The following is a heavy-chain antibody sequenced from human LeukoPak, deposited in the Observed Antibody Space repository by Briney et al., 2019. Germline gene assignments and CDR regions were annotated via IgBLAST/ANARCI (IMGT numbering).Heavy chain of an antibody. J-gene: IGHJ4*02. Sequence: GKSLILSCAASGFAFSTYNMHWVRQAPGKGLEWVAVISSDGRNENYADSVRGRFTISRDNSKNTLYLQTNTLRPEDTAVYYCAREKYCTVYDCLHGRFYFNSWGQGTLVAVSS. CDR1: GFAFSTYN. CDR2: ISSDGRNE. CDR3: AREKYCTVYDCLHGRFYFNS. V-gene: IGHV3-30*04. D-gene: IGHD2-8*02.